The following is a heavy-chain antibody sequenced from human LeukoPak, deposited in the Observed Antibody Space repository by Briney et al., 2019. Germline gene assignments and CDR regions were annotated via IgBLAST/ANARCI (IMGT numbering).Heavy chain of an antibody. CDR1: GFSFSTYG. CDR3: AKAGRWLVLVPYLDY. Sequence: PGGSLRLSCVASGFSFSTYGMHWVRQAPGKGLEWVAFIRYDGSNKYYADSVKGRFTISRDNSKNTLYLQMNSLRAEDTAVYYCAKAGRWLVLVPYLDYWGQGTLVTVSS. D-gene: IGHD6-19*01. V-gene: IGHV3-30*02. J-gene: IGHJ4*02. CDR2: IRYDGSNK.